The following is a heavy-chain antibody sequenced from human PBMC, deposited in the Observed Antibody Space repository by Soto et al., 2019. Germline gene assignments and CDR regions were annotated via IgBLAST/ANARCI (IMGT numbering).Heavy chain of an antibody. CDR2: RNPNRGKP. V-gene: IGHV1-8*01. J-gene: IGHJ6*02. D-gene: IGHD6-13*01. CDR1: GYTFTSYD. CDR3: PRVFVGHQLVLYYYGMHV. Sequence: QVPLVQSGAEVKKPGASVKVSCTASGYTFTSYDINWVRQATGQGLEWMGWRNPNRGKPGYAQKFQVRVTMTRNTAISKAYMELSSLRAEDTAVYYLPRVFVGHQLVLYYYGMHVWGHGTTVPVS.